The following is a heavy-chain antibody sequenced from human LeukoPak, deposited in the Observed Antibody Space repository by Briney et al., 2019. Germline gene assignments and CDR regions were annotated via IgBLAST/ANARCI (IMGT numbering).Heavy chain of an antibody. CDR3: AQWSRYFDY. J-gene: IGHJ4*02. CDR1: GFTFSKYN. V-gene: IGHV3-23*01. CDR2: ISGSGYST. Sequence: PGGSLRLSCAASGFTFSKYNMNWVRQAPGKGLEWVSAISGSGYSTYYADSVKGRFTISRDNSKNTLYLQMNSLRAEDTALYFCAQWSRYFDYWGQGTLVTVSS. D-gene: IGHD1-26*01.